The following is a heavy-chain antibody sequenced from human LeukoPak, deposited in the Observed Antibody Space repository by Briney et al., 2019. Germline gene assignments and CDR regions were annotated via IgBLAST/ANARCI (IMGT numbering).Heavy chain of an antibody. CDR2: ISGSGGST. V-gene: IGHV3-23*01. Sequence: GGSLRLSCAAAGFTFSSYAMSWVRQAPGKGLEWVSAISGSGGSTYYADSVKGRFTISRDNSKNTLYLQMNSLRAEDTAVYYCAKPPLGYWYYFDYWGQGTLVTVSS. CDR3: AKPPLGYWYYFDY. J-gene: IGHJ4*02. CDR1: GFTFSSYA. D-gene: IGHD2-8*02.